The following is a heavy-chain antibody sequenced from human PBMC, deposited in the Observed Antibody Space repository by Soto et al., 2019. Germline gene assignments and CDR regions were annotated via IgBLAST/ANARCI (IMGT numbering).Heavy chain of an antibody. V-gene: IGHV3-53*04. CDR2: IYSGGST. CDR1: GFTVSSNY. D-gene: IGHD2-15*01. Sequence: GGSLRLSCAASGFTVSSNYMSWVRQAPGKGLEWVSVIYSGGSTYYADSVKGRFTISRHNSKNTLYLQMNSLRAEDTAVYYCARGYCSGGSCYGEGWYFDLWGRGTLVTVSS. J-gene: IGHJ2*01. CDR3: ARGYCSGGSCYGEGWYFDL.